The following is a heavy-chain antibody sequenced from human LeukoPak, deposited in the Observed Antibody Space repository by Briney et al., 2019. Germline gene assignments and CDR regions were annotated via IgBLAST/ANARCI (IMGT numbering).Heavy chain of an antibody. J-gene: IGHJ4*02. D-gene: IGHD3-22*01. CDR3: ARDPPLSNYDKSAYSFDY. V-gene: IGHV3-30*04. CDR1: GFTFSNYA. Sequence: PGGSLRLSCAASGFTFSNYAMHWVRQAPGKGLDWVAVISYDGNDKYADSVRGRFTFSRDNSKNMLYLQMNSLKSEDTAVYYCARDPPLSNYDKSAYSFDYWGQGTLVTVSS. CDR2: ISYDGNDK.